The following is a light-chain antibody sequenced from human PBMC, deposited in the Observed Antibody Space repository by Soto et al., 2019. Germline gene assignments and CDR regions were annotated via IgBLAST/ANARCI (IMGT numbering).Light chain of an antibody. CDR1: RSVSSN. CDR2: GAS. Sequence: EIVMTQSPATLSVSPGERATLSCRASRSVSSNLAWYQQKPGQAPRLLMYGASTRATGIPARFSGSGSGTEFTLTINSLQSEDFAIYYCQPYNNWPLTFGGGTRWIS. V-gene: IGKV3-15*01. CDR3: QPYNNWPLT. J-gene: IGKJ4*01.